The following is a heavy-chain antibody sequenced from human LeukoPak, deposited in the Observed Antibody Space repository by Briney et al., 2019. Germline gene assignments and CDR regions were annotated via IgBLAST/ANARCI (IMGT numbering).Heavy chain of an antibody. V-gene: IGHV3-23*01. CDR1: GFTFSSYA. CDR2: ISGSGGST. Sequence: GGSLRLSCAASGFTFSSYAMSWVRQAPGKGLEWVSAISGSGGSTYYADSVKGRFTISRDNSKNTLYLQMNSLRAEDTAVYYCACGVAVANYYYYGMDVWGQGTTVTVSS. CDR3: ACGVAVANYYYYGMDV. J-gene: IGHJ6*02. D-gene: IGHD6-19*01.